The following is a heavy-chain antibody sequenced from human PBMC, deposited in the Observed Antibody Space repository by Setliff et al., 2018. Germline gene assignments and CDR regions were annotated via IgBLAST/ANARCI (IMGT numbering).Heavy chain of an antibody. V-gene: IGHV1-69*06. CDR2: IIPIFGTP. D-gene: IGHD2-15*01. Sequence: SVKVSCKASGGMSGTYSISWVRQAPGQGLEWIGAIIPIFGTPNYAQNFQDRVTITADISTTTVFMEMSSLRSDDTAVYYCARDGAYCSGGSCYSFDYWGPGTQVTSPQ. J-gene: IGHJ4*02. CDR3: ARDGAYCSGGSCYSFDY. CDR1: GGMSGTYS.